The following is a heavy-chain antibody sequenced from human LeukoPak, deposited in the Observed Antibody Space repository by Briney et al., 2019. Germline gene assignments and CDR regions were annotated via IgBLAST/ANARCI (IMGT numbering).Heavy chain of an antibody. Sequence: GGSLRLSCAASGFTFSSYAMSWVRQAPGKGLEWVSAISGSGGSTYYADFVNGRFTISRDNSKNTLDLQMNSLRAEDTAVYYCAKLMDRGVIISYYYGMDVWGQGTTVTVSS. CDR2: ISGSGGST. CDR3: AKLMDRGVIISYYYGMDV. D-gene: IGHD3-10*01. CDR1: GFTFSSYA. V-gene: IGHV3-23*01. J-gene: IGHJ6*02.